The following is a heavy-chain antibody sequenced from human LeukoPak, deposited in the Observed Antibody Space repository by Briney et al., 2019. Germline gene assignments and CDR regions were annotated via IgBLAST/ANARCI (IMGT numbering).Heavy chain of an antibody. V-gene: IGHV3-73*01. J-gene: IGHJ4*02. CDR2: IRSKANSYAT. Sequence: GGSLRLSCAASGFTFSGSAMHWVRQASGKGLEWVGRIRSKANSYATTYAASVKGRFTISRDDSKNTAYLQMNSLKTEDTAVYYCTSGLSVLRSNNTPVDYWGQGTLVTVSS. CDR3: TSGLSVLRSNNTPVDY. D-gene: IGHD4-17*01. CDR1: GFTFSGSA.